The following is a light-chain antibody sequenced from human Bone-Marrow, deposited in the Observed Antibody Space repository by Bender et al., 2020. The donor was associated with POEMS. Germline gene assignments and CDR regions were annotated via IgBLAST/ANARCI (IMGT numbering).Light chain of an antibody. CDR2: DDS. J-gene: IGLJ3*02. CDR3: QVWDSSSDPWV. CDR1: NIGSKS. V-gene: IGLV3-21*02. Sequence: VLTQPPSVSVAPGQTARITCGGNNIGSKSVHWYQQKPGQAPVLVVHDDSDRPSGIPVRFSGSRSGNTATLTISRVEAGDEADYFCQVWDSSSDPWVFGGGTKLTVL.